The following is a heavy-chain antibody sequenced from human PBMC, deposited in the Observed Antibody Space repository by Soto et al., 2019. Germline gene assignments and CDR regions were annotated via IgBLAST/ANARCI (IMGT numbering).Heavy chain of an antibody. J-gene: IGHJ4*02. CDR3: ARPIYGDYAFDS. CDR1: GFTFSRYD. D-gene: IGHD4-17*01. V-gene: IGHV3-13*01. CDR2: IGSAGDT. Sequence: GSLRLSCAASGFTFSRYDIHWVRQATGKGLEWASAIGSAGDTHYAGSAKGRFTISRENAKTSAYLQMNSLRAEDTAVYYCARPIYGDYAFDSWGQGTLVTVSS.